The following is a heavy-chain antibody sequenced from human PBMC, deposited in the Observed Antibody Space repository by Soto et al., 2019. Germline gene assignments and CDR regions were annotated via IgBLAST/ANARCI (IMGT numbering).Heavy chain of an antibody. CDR2: IYYSGST. J-gene: IGHJ4*02. D-gene: IGHD2-15*01. CDR1: GGSISSGAYY. CDR3: ARARLAYCCGRSCYSPSFDC. V-gene: IGHV4-30-4*01. Sequence: QVQLQESGPGLVKPSQTLSLTCTVSGGSISSGAYYWSWIRQPPGKGLEWIGYIYYSGSTYYNPSLKSRVTTPVERSKIQFSRRLSSVTAADTAVYYCARARLAYCCGRSCYSPSFDCWGQGTMVTVSS.